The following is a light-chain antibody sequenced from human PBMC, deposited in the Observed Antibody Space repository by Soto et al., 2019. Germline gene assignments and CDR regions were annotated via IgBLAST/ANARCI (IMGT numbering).Light chain of an antibody. CDR3: QQANNFPWT. V-gene: IGKV1-39*01. CDR1: QTISDY. Sequence: DIQMTQSPPSLSASVGDRVTITCRASQTISDYLHWYQQKPGKAPTLLISAASTLQSGVPSRFRGSGSGTGFTLTISSLQPEDFATYYCQQANNFPWTFGRGTKVEI. J-gene: IGKJ1*01. CDR2: AAS.